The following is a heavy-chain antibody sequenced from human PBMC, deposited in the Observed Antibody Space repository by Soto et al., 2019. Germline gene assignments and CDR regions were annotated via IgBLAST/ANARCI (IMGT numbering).Heavy chain of an antibody. D-gene: IGHD6-19*01. CDR1: GYTFSSIG. J-gene: IGHJ5*02. CDR2: ISPYKGNT. Sequence: GASVKVSCKASGYTFSSIGISWVRQAPGQGLEWMGWISPYKGNTHYAQGLQGRVTMTTDTSTSTAYMELRSLRSDDTAVYYCAKNVAVAGFCLDPWGQGILVTVSS. CDR3: AKNVAVAGFCLDP. V-gene: IGHV1-18*01.